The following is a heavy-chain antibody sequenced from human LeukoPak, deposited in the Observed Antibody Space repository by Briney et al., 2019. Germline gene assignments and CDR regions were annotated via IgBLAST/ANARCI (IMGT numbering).Heavy chain of an antibody. D-gene: IGHD1-26*01. V-gene: IGHV4-38-2*01. CDR1: GFTFSTFA. J-gene: IGHJ6*03. CDR2: IYYTGST. CDR3: ARTGGSFYFYYYMDV. Sequence: GSLRLSCAASGFTFSTFAMIWVRQPPGKGLEWIGSIYYTGSTYYNPSLKSRVTISVDTSKNQFSLRLTSVTAADTAVYYCARTGGSFYFYYYMDVWGKGTTVTVSS.